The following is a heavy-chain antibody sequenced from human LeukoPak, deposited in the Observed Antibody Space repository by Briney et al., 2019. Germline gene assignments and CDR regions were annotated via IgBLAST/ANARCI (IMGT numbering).Heavy chain of an antibody. CDR2: ISGSGGST. CDR3: AKGMVPIQLWFDAMDY. D-gene: IGHD5-18*01. J-gene: IGHJ4*02. CDR1: GFTFSSYA. V-gene: IGHV3-23*01. Sequence: GGSLRLSCAASGFTFSSYAMSWVRQAPGKGLEWVSAISGSGGSTYYADSVKGRFTISRDNSKNTLYLQMNSLRAEDTAVYYCAKGMVPIQLWFDAMDYWGQGTLVTVSS.